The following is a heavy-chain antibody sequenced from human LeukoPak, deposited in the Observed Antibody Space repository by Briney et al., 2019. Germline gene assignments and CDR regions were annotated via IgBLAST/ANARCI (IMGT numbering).Heavy chain of an antibody. J-gene: IGHJ2*01. CDR2: IYYTGT. CDR1: GGSVTDYY. D-gene: IGHD6-13*01. CDR3: ARVYYSSSYDYWYFDL. Sequence: SETLSLTCTVSGGSVTDYYWSWIRQSPGKGLEWIGYIYYTGTSYNPSLKSRVTISADTSKNQFSLKLISVTAADTAVYYCARVYYSSSYDYWYFDLWGRGTLVTVSS. V-gene: IGHV4-59*02.